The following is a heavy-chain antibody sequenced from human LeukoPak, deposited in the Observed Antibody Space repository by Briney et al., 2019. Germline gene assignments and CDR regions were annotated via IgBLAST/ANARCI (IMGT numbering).Heavy chain of an antibody. J-gene: IGHJ4*01. D-gene: IGHD4-17*01. V-gene: IGHV1-2*02. CDR3: ARGSRHGDFGDY. CDR2: INPNSGGT. Sequence: GASVKVSCKASGYTFTDYYMHWVRQAPGQGLEWMGWINPNSGGTNYAQKLQGRVTMTTDTSISTANMELSRLRSDDTAVYYCARGSRHGDFGDYWGRGTLVTVSS. CDR1: GYTFTDYY.